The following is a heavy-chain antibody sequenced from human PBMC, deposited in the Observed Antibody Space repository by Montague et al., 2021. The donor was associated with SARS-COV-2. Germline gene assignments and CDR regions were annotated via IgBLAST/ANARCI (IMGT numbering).Heavy chain of an antibody. J-gene: IGHJ6*02. Sequence: SLRLSCAASGFTFDDYGMSWVRQAPGKGLEWVSGINWNGGSTGYADSVKGRFTISRDNAKNSLYLQMNSLRAEDTALYYCAGSLGAHYYYYVMDVWGQGTTVTVSS. CDR3: AGSLGAHYYYYVMDV. CDR2: INWNGGST. CDR1: GFTFDDYG. D-gene: IGHD1-26*01. V-gene: IGHV3-20*04.